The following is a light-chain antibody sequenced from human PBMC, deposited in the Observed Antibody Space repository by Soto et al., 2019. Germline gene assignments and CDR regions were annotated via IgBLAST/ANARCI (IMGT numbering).Light chain of an antibody. CDR3: QQYINWPPLT. Sequence: EKVLTQSPATLSVSPGERATLSCRASQSVRSNLAWYQQKPGQGPRLLIFGASTRATNIPARFSRSGSGTELTLTISSLLSEAFAVYYCQQYINWPPLTFGGGIKVAIK. CDR1: QSVRSN. CDR2: GAS. V-gene: IGKV3-15*01. J-gene: IGKJ4*01.